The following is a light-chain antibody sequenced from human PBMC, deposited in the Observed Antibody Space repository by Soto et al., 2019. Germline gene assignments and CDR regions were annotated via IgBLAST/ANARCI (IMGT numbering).Light chain of an antibody. CDR1: SSDVGGYNF. J-gene: IGLJ1*01. CDR3: SSNVGNNNRYV. Sequence: SSLTQPPSASGSPGQSVTISCTGTSSDVGGYNFVSWYQQHPGKAPKLMIYEVNKRPSGVPNRFSGSKSGNTASLTVSGLQAEDEADYYCSSNVGNNNRYVFGTGTKLTVL. V-gene: IGLV2-8*01. CDR2: EVN.